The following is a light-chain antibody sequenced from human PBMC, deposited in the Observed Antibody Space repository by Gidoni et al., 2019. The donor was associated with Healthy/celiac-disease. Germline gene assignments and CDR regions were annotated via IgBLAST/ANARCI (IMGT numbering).Light chain of an antibody. CDR2: SNN. J-gene: IGLJ1*01. CDR1: SSNIGSNT. V-gene: IGLV1-44*01. Sequence: QSVLTQPPSASGTPGQRVTISCSGSSSNIGSNTVNWYQQLPGTAPKLLIYSNNQRPSGVLDRFSGSKSGTSASLAISGLQSEDEADYYCAAWDDSLNGVYVFGTGTKVTVL. CDR3: AAWDDSLNGVYV.